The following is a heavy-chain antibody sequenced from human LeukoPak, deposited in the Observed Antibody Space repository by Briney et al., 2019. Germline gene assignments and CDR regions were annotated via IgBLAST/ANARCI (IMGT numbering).Heavy chain of an antibody. J-gene: IGHJ3*02. CDR1: GYSFTSYW. CDR2: IYPCDSDT. Sequence: GEALKISCKGSGYSFTSYWIGGVRQMPGKGLEWMGIIYPCDSDTRYSPSFQGQVTISADKSISTAYLQWSSLKASDTAMYYCAGAIAGDAFDIWGQGTMVTVSS. CDR3: AGAIAGDAFDI. D-gene: IGHD6-13*01. V-gene: IGHV5-51*01.